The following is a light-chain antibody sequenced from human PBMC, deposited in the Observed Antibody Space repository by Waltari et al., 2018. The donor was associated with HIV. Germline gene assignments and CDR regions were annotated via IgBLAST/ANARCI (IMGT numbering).Light chain of an antibody. CDR1: SSNIGSNT. CDR2: SNN. CDR3: AAWDDSLNGPWV. V-gene: IGLV1-44*01. Sequence: QSVLTQPPSASGTPGPRVTIPCSGSSSNIGSNTVNWYQQLPGTAPKPLIYSNNQRPSGVPDRFSGSKSGTSASLAISGLQSEDEADYYCAAWDDSLNGPWVFGGGTKLTVL. J-gene: IGLJ3*02.